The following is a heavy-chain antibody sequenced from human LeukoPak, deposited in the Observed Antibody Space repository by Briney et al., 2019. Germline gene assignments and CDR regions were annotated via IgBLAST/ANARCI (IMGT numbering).Heavy chain of an antibody. D-gene: IGHD2-15*01. CDR2: ISWNSGSI. J-gene: IGHJ4*02. V-gene: IGHV3-9*01. CDR1: GFTFDDYA. Sequence: GGSLRLSCAASGFTFDDYAMHWVRQAPGKGLEWVSGISWNSGSIGYADSVKGRFTISRDNAKNSLYLQMNSLRAEDTALYYCAKGGGLFGAYCSGGSCYPIWGQGTLVTVSS. CDR3: AKGGGLFGAYCSGGSCYPI.